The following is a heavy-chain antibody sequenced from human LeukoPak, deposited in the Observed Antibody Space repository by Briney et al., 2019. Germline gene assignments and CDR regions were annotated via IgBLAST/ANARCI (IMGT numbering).Heavy chain of an antibody. D-gene: IGHD5-18*01. V-gene: IGHV1-18*01. Sequence: ASVKVSCKASGYAFTTYGIAWVRQAPGQGLEWMGWISAYNGNTNSAQKFQGRVTITTDESTSTAYMELSSLRSEDTAVYYCARASTAMPSGAFDIWGQGTMVTVSS. J-gene: IGHJ3*02. CDR3: ARASTAMPSGAFDI. CDR1: GYAFTTYG. CDR2: ISAYNGNT.